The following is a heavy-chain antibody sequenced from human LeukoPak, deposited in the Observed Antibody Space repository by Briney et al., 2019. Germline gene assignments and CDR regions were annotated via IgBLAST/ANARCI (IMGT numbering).Heavy chain of an antibody. CDR3: ARRSMTTVTD. V-gene: IGHV4-39*01. CDR2: IYYSGST. CDR1: GGSISSSSYY. D-gene: IGHD4-17*01. J-gene: IGHJ4*02. Sequence: SQTLSLTCSVSGGSISSSSYYWGWIRQPPGKGLEWIGSIYYSGSTYHNPSLKSRVTISVDTSKNQFSLKLSSVTAADTAAYYCARRSMTTVTDWGQGTLVTVSS.